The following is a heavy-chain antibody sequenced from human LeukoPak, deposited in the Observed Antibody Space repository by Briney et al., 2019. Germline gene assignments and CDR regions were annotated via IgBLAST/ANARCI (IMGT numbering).Heavy chain of an antibody. Sequence: PGGSLRLSCAASGFTFSSYWMHWVRQAPGKGQVWVSRINSDGSSKSYADSVKGRFTISRDNAKNTLYLQMNSLRAEDTAVYYCARDEAVADWGQGTMVTVSS. V-gene: IGHV3-74*01. CDR2: INSDGSSK. J-gene: IGHJ3*01. CDR1: GFTFSSYW. CDR3: ARDEAVAD. D-gene: IGHD6-19*01.